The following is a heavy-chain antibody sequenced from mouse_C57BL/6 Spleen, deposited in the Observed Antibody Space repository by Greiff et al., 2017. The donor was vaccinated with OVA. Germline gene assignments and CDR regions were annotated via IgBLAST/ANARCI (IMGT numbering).Heavy chain of an antibody. CDR1: GYTFTSYW. CDR2: IYPSGSET. CDR3: ASGPNWGYFDY. V-gene: IGHV1-61*01. D-gene: IGHD4-1*02. Sequence: VQLQQSGAELVRPGSSVKLSCKASGYTFTSYWMDWVKQRPGQGLEWIGNIYPSGSETHYNQKFKDKATLTVDKSSSTGYMQLSSLTSEDSAVDDCASGPNWGYFDYWGQGTTLTVSA. J-gene: IGHJ2*01.